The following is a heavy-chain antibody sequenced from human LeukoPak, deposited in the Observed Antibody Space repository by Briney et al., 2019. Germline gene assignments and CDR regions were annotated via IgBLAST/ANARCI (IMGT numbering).Heavy chain of an antibody. Sequence: GGSLRLSCAASGFTFSSYAMSWVRQAPGKGLEWVSAISGSGDNIYYADSVKGRFTISRDSSKKTLYLQMNILRAEDTAVYYCAKSDCSYISCYVLDYWGQGTQATVSS. D-gene: IGHD2-2*01. V-gene: IGHV3-23*01. CDR3: AKSDCSYISCYVLDY. CDR2: ISGSGDNI. CDR1: GFTFSSYA. J-gene: IGHJ4*02.